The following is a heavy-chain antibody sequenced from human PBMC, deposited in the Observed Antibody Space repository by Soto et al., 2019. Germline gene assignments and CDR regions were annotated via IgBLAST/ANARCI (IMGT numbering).Heavy chain of an antibody. Sequence: QVLLRESGPGQAKPSETLSLACSVSGGPLSAYYWTWIRQPPGKRLEWLGHISYNGITNYNPSLKSRLTMSVDTSKKQISLKLSSVTVADTAIYYCASDRSGSYETFDYWGQGTLVTVSS. V-gene: IGHV4-59*12. CDR2: ISYNGIT. D-gene: IGHD6-25*01. CDR1: GGPLSAYY. CDR3: ASDRSGSYETFDY. J-gene: IGHJ4*02.